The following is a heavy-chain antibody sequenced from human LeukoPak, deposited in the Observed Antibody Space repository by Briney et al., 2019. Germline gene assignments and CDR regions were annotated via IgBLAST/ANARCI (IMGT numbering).Heavy chain of an antibody. D-gene: IGHD3-22*01. CDR3: AKRGVVIRVILVGFHKEAYYFDS. CDR2: ISGSGGGT. CDR1: GITLSHYG. V-gene: IGHV3-23*01. Sequence: PGGSLRLSCAVSGITLSHYGMSWVRQAPGKGLEWVAGISGSGGGTNYADSVKGRFTISRDNPKNTLYLQMNGLRAEDTAVYFCAKRGVVIRVILVGFHKEAYYFDSWGQGALVTVSS. J-gene: IGHJ4*02.